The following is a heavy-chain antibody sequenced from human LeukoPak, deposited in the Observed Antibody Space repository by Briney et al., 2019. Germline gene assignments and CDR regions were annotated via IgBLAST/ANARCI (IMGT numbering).Heavy chain of an antibody. CDR1: GGSISSSSYY. J-gene: IGHJ3*02. V-gene: IGHV4-39*07. D-gene: IGHD3-3*01. CDR3: ARAPGSAYYDFWSGYYSDAFDI. CDR2: IYYSGST. Sequence: PSETLSLTCTVSGGSISSSSYYWGWIRQPPGKGLEWIGSIYYSGSTYYNPSLKSRVTISVDTSKNQFSLKLSSVTAADTAVYYCARAPGSAYYDFWSGYYSDAFDIWGQGTMVTVSS.